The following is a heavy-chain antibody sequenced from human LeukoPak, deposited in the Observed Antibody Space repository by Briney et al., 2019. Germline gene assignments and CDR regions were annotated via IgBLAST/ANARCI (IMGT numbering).Heavy chain of an antibody. D-gene: IGHD3-9*01. CDR1: GGTFSSYA. CDR2: INAGNGNT. V-gene: IGHV1-3*03. Sequence: ASVKVSCKASGGTFSSYAISWVRQAPGQGLEWMGWINAGNGNTKYSQEFQGRVTITRDTSASTAYMELSSLRSEDVAVYYCARGILLEGKLRYFDWLRGASDENWFDPWGQGTLVTVSS. CDR3: ARGILLEGKLRYFDWLRGASDENWFDP. J-gene: IGHJ5*02.